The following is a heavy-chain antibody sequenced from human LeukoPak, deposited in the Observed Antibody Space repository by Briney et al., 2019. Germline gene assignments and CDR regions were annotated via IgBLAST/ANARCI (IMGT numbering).Heavy chain of an antibody. CDR3: ASGSSGYPPY. CDR2: IWYDGSNK. Sequence: GGSLRLSCAASGFTFSSYDMHWVRQAPGKGLEWVAVIWYDGSNKYYADPVKGRFTISRDNSKNTLYLQMNSLRVEDTAVYYCASGSSGYPPYWGQGTLVTVSS. J-gene: IGHJ4*02. CDR1: GFTFSSYD. V-gene: IGHV3-33*08. D-gene: IGHD3-22*01.